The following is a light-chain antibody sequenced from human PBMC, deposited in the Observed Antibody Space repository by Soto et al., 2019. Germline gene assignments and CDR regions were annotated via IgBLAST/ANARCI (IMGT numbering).Light chain of an antibody. Sequence: QSVLKRAASGSGAPVECITISYTGTSSDIRAYNFVSSYQQPPGKAPKLMLYDVTIRPSGVSNRFSGSKSGNTASLTISGLQAEDEADYYCTSWTTSTTMRFGGGTRVTVL. CDR3: TSWTTSTTMR. CDR2: DVT. V-gene: IGLV2-14*03. J-gene: IGLJ2*01. CDR1: SSDIRAYNF.